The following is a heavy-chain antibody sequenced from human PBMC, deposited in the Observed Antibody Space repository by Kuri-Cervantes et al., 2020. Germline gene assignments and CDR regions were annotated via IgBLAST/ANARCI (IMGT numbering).Heavy chain of an antibody. CDR2: ISYDGSNK. CDR1: GFTFSSYA. J-gene: IGHJ6*02. V-gene: IGHV3-30-3*01. CDR3: ARTYYDFWSGYYGMDV. D-gene: IGHD3-3*01. Sequence: LSLTCAASGFTFSSYAMHWVRQAPGKGLEWVAVISYDGSNKYYADSVKGRFTISRDNSKNTLYLQMNSLRAEDTAVYYCARTYYDFWSGYYGMDVWGQATTVTVSS.